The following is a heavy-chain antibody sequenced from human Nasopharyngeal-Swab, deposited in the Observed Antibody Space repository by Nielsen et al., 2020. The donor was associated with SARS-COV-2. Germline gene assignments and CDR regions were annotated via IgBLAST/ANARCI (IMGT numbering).Heavy chain of an antibody. CDR3: ASHRRGYSEDYGMDV. CDR2: IYYSGST. J-gene: IGHJ6*02. D-gene: IGHD5-18*01. Sequence: RQAPGKGLEWIGSIYYSGSTYYNPSLKSRVTISVNTSKNQFSLKPSSVTAADTAVYYCASHRRGYSEDYGMDVWGQGTTVTVSS. V-gene: IGHV4-39*01.